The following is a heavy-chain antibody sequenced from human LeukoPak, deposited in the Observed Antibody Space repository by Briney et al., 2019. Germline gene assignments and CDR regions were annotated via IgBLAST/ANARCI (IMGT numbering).Heavy chain of an antibody. CDR2: IKEDGSEK. CDR3: AKSGSSVFWA. CDR1: GFTFTNHW. D-gene: IGHD3-3*02. V-gene: IGHV3-7*03. Sequence: GGSLRLSCAASGFTFTNHWMSWVRQAPGKGLEWLANIKEDGSEKYYVDSVKGRFTVSRDNVKNSLFLQMNSLRVDDTAVYYCAKSGSSVFWAWGQGTLVTVSS. J-gene: IGHJ5*02.